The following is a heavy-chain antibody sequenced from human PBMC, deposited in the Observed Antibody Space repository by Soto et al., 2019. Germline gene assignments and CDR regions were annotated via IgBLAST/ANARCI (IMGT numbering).Heavy chain of an antibody. CDR1: GGSISSYY. CDR3: AAPPRY. V-gene: IGHV4-59*01. Sequence: QVQLQESGPGLVKPSETLSLTCTVSGGSISSYYWSWIRQPPGKGLEWIGYIYDSGSTNYNSSLKSLVTISVDTSKNQFSLKLTSVTAADTAVYYCAAPPRYWGQGTLVTVSS. CDR2: IYDSGST. J-gene: IGHJ4*02. D-gene: IGHD6-6*01.